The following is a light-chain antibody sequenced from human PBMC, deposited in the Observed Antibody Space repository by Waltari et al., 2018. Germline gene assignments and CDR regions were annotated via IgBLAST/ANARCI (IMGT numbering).Light chain of an antibody. CDR1: SSDIGDNNY. J-gene: IGLJ3*02. CDR2: EVD. Sequence: QSALTQPASVSGSPGQSIAISCTGASSDIGDNNYVSWYQQHPGKAPKVLIFEVDKRPSMISNRFSGSKSGNPASLTISGLQADDEADYYCSSYTTTSTWLFGGGTKVTVL. CDR3: SSYTTTSTWL. V-gene: IGLV2-14*01.